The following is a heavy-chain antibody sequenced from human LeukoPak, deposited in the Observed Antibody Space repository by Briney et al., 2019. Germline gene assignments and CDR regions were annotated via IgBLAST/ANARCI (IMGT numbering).Heavy chain of an antibody. CDR3: ARDEGSGWYEGLDY. D-gene: IGHD6-19*01. CDR1: GFTFSSYS. V-gene: IGHV3-48*04. J-gene: IGHJ4*02. Sequence: GGSLRLSCAASGFTFSSYSMNWVRQAPGKGLEWVSYISSSSSTIYYADSVKGRFTISRDNAKNSLYLQMNSLRAEDTAVYYCARDEGSGWYEGLDYWGQGTLVTVSS. CDR2: ISSSSSTI.